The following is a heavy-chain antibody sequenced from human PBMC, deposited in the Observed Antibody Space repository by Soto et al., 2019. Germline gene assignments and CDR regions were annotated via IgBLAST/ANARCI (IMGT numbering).Heavy chain of an antibody. J-gene: IGHJ6*03. Sequence: QDQLVQSGGEVKKPGASVKVSCKASGYSFTNYGITWVRQAPGQGFEWMGWISAYNGDTNYAQKLQGRVTITTDAPTRTAYLELRSLRSDDTAVYYCARDRGVAPPVAGNTHYYYYMDVWGKGTTVTVSS. CDR2: ISAYNGDT. D-gene: IGHD6-19*01. CDR3: ARDRGVAPPVAGNTHYYYYMDV. V-gene: IGHV1-18*01. CDR1: GYSFTNYG.